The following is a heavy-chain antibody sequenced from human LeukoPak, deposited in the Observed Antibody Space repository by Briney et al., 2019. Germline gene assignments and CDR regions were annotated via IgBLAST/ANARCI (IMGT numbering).Heavy chain of an antibody. CDR2: IKQDGSEK. Sequence: GGSLRLSCAASGFTFSSYWMSWVRQAPGKGLEWVANIKQDGSEKYYVDSVKGRFTISRDNAKNSLYLQMNSLRAEDTAVYYCARVTITMVRGKTSDYWGQGTLVTVSS. V-gene: IGHV3-7*01. CDR3: ARVTITMVRGKTSDY. D-gene: IGHD3-10*01. CDR1: GFTFSSYW. J-gene: IGHJ4*02.